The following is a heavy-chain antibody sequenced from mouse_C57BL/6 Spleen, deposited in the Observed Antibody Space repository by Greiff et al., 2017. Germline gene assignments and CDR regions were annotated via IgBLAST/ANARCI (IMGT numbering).Heavy chain of an antibody. CDR3: SRGDYGNYWDFDV. D-gene: IGHD2-1*01. V-gene: IGHV1-7*01. J-gene: IGHJ1*03. CDR1: GYTFTSYW. Sequence: LVESGAELAKPGASVKLSCKASGYTFTSYWMHWVKQRPGQGLEWIGYINPSSGYTKYKQKFKDKATLTADKSSSTAYMQLRSLTYEDFSVYYCSRGDYGNYWDFDVWGTGTTVTVSS. CDR2: INPSSGYT.